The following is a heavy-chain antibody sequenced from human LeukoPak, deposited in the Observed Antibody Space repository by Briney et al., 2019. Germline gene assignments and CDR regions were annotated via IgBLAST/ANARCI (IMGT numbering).Heavy chain of an antibody. CDR3: ARDQETPYDSSGYYSFDY. Sequence: GGSLRLSCAASGFTFSTYSMNWVRQAQGKGLEWVSSISSRSSYIYYADSVKGRFTISRDNAKNSLYLQMNSLRAEDTAVYYCARDQETPYDSSGYYSFDYWGQGTLVTVSS. D-gene: IGHD3-22*01. CDR1: GFTFSTYS. J-gene: IGHJ4*02. CDR2: ISSRSSYI. V-gene: IGHV3-21*01.